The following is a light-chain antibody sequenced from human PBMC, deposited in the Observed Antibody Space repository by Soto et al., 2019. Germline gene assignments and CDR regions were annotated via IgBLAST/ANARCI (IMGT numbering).Light chain of an antibody. CDR3: QQYYTSPRT. V-gene: IGKV4-1*01. CDR1: QTVLDSSNNKDY. CDR2: WAS. Sequence: DIVMTQSPDCLAVSLGERATINCRSSQTVLDSSNNKDYLSWYQQKAGQPPKLLIYWASTRDFGVPDRFSGSGSETDFTLTISSLPAADVAVYYCQQYYTSPRTLGHGTKVDSK. J-gene: IGKJ1*01.